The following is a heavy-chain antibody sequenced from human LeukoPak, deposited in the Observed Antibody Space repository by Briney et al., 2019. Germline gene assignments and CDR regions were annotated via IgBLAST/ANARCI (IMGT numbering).Heavy chain of an antibody. J-gene: IGHJ4*02. CDR1: GGSFSGYY. CDR3: ARGGRRAGTYYYDSSGYHDY. CDR2: INHSGST. D-gene: IGHD3-22*01. Sequence: SETLSLTCAVYGGSFSGYYWSWIRQPPGKGLEWIGEINHSGSTNYNPSLKSRVTISVDTSKNQFSLKLSSVTAADTAVYYCARGGRRAGTYYYDSSGYHDYWGQGTLVTVSS. V-gene: IGHV4-34*01.